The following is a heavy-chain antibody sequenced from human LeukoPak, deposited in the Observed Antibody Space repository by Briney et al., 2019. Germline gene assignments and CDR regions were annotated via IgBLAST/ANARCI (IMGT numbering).Heavy chain of an antibody. Sequence: GGSLRLSCAASAFAFSSHDMHWVRQAPGKGLEWVIFIQYDGSYVNYGASARGRFTISRDNSENTLYLQMNSLSTEDTAVYYCARDLSVPWGRGTLVTVSS. CDR1: AFAFSSHD. CDR2: IQYDGSYV. V-gene: IGHV3-30*02. J-gene: IGHJ4*02. CDR3: ARDLSVP. D-gene: IGHD3-3*01.